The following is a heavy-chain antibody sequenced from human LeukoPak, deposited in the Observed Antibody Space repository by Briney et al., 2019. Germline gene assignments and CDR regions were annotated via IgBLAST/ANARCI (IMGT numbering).Heavy chain of an antibody. D-gene: IGHD3-22*01. V-gene: IGHV4-59*01. J-gene: IGHJ4*02. CDR2: IYYSGST. CDR3: ARGRYYDSSGYGIDY. Sequence: SETLSLTCTVSGGSISSYYWSWIRQPPGKGREWIGYIYYSGSTNYNPSLKSRVTISVDTSKNQFSLKLSSVTAADTAVYYCARGRYYDSSGYGIDYWGQGTLVTVSS. CDR1: GGSISSYY.